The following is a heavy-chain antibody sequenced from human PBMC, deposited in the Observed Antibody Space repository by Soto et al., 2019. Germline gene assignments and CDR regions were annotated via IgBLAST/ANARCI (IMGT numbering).Heavy chain of an antibody. CDR3: AKGGREWLVTSDFNY. V-gene: IGHV3-30*18. CDR2: VSHDGRNT. J-gene: IGHJ4*02. D-gene: IGHD6-19*01. Sequence: VQLVESGGGVVQPGRSLRLSCAASGFTFSVYAMHWVRQAPGKGLEWVAVVSHDGRNTHYADSVKGRFTISRDSSKNTVSLEMTGLRAEDTAVYYCAKGGREWLVTSDFNYWGRGALVTVPS. CDR1: GFTFSVYA.